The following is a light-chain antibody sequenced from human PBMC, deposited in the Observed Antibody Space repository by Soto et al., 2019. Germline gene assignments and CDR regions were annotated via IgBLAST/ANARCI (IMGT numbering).Light chain of an antibody. CDR3: RSYTSSSTLV. J-gene: IGLJ2*01. V-gene: IGLV2-14*01. CDR1: SSDVGGYNY. Sequence: QSALTQPASVSGSPGQPITISGTGTSSDVGGYNYVSWYQQHPGKSPKLVIYYVSTRPSGVSNRFPGSKSGNTDSLTLSGLQAEDEADYYCRSYTSSSTLVFGGGTQLTVL. CDR2: YVS.